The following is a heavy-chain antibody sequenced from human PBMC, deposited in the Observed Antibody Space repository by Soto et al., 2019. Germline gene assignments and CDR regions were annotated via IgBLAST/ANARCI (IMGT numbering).Heavy chain of an antibody. CDR3: ARGRFGGSSSFYYFDY. CDR1: GYTFTIYY. CDR2: INPSGGST. J-gene: IGHJ4*02. D-gene: IGHD6-6*01. Sequence: ASLKVSCKASGYTFTIYYMHWVRQAPGQGLEWMGIINPSGGSTSYAQKFQGRVTMTRDTSTSTVYMELSSLRSEDTAVYYCARGRFGGSSSFYYFDYWGQGTLVTVSS. V-gene: IGHV1-46*01.